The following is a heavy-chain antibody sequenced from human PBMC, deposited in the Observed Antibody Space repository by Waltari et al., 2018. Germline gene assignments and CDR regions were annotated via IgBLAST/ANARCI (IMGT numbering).Heavy chain of an antibody. CDR3: ARFNRFGELRGFDY. Sequence: QVQLQESGPGLVKPSETLSLTCTVSGGSISSYYWSWIRQPPGKGLEWIGYIYYSGSTNYNPSLKSRVTISVDTSKNQFSLKLSSVTAADTAVYYCARFNRFGELRGFDYWGQGTLVTVSS. CDR2: IYYSGST. V-gene: IGHV4-59*01. D-gene: IGHD3-10*01. J-gene: IGHJ4*02. CDR1: GGSISSYY.